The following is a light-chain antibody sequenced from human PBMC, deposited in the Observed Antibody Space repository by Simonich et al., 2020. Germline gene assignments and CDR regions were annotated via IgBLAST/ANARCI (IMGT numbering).Light chain of an antibody. CDR3: QQYYSTPYT. CDR2: WAS. J-gene: IGKJ2*01. CDR1: QSVLYSSNNKNY. Sequence: DNVMTQSPDSLAVSLGERATINCKSSQSVLYSSNNKNYLAWYQQKPGQPPKLLIYWASTRESGVPDRFSGSGSGTDFTLTISSLQAEDVAVYYCQQYYSTPYTFGKGTKLEIK. V-gene: IGKV4-1*01.